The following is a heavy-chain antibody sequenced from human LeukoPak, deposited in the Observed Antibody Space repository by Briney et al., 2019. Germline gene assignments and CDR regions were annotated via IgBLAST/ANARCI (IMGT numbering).Heavy chain of an antibody. J-gene: IGHJ4*02. CDR2: IYYSGTT. Sequence: SQALSLTCTVSGGSFSSCGYYWSWNPQPPGMDLEWIRYIYYSGTTYYKRSLKSRVTISVDTSKNRFSLKLSSVTAADTAVYYCASFYQVYYFDYWGEGTLVAVS. CDR1: GGSFSSCGYY. V-gene: IGHV4-30-4*01. CDR3: ASFYQVYYFDY. D-gene: IGHD3-16*02.